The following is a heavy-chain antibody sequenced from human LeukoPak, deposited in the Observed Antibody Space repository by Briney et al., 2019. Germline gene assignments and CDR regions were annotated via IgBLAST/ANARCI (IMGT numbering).Heavy chain of an antibody. V-gene: IGHV1-69*01. Sequence: SVKVSCKASGGTFSSYAISWVRQATGQGLEWMGGIIPIFGTANYAQKFQGRVTITADESTSTAYMELSSLRSEDTAVYYCARDPSTVTTGFDYWGQGTLVTVSS. CDR2: IIPIFGTA. CDR1: GGTFSSYA. CDR3: ARDPSTVTTGFDY. J-gene: IGHJ4*02. D-gene: IGHD4-17*01.